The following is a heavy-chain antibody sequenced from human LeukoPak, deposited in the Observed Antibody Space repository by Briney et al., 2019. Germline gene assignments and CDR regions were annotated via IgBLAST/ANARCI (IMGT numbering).Heavy chain of an antibody. CDR2: TVGGGDGT. CDR1: GFTFSSYG. D-gene: IGHD4-11*01. Sequence: HPGGSLRLSCAASGFTFSSYGMHWVRQAPGKGLECVSVTVGGGDGTYYADSVKGRFTISRDNSNNTLYLQMSSLRAEDTAVYYCAKLTTSWGQGTLVTVSS. CDR3: AKLTTS. J-gene: IGHJ4*02. V-gene: IGHV3-23*01.